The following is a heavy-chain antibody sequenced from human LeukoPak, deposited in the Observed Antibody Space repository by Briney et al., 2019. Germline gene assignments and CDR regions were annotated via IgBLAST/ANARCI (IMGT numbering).Heavy chain of an antibody. CDR1: GGAISSSNW. Sequence: SETLSLTCAVSGGAISSSNWRSWVRQPPGKGLEWIGGISHSGETNYNPSLKSRVTISVDKSKNQFSLKLDSLTAADTAVYYCARHDYGVSTSGLNYWGQGTLVTVSS. J-gene: IGHJ4*02. D-gene: IGHD4-17*01. CDR2: ISHSGET. V-gene: IGHV4-4*02. CDR3: ARHDYGVSTSGLNY.